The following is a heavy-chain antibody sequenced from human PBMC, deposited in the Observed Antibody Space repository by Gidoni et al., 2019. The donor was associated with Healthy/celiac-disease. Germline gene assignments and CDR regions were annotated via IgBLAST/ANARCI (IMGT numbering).Heavy chain of an antibody. J-gene: IGHJ4*02. CDR1: GFTFRSYA. CDR2: ISYDGSNK. CDR3: ARGPLYDFWSGYSDY. D-gene: IGHD3-3*01. V-gene: IGHV3-30-3*01. Sequence: QVQLVESGGGVVQPGRSLRLSCAASGFTFRSYAMHWVRQAPGKGLEWVAVISYDGSNKYYADSVKGRFTISRDNSKNTLYLQMNSLRAEDTAVYYCARGPLYDFWSGYSDYWGQGTLVTVSS.